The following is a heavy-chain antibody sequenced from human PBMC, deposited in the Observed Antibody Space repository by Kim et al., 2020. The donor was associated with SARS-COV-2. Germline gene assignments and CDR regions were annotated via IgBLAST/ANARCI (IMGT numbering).Heavy chain of an antibody. CDR1: GFSFSSDW. J-gene: IGHJ6*02. D-gene: IGHD1-26*01. CDR2: INSDGSNT. Sequence: GGSLRLSCAASGFSFSSDWMYWVRQAPGKGLVWVSRINSDGSNTGYADSVKGRFTISRDDAKNTVYLQMNSLTAEDTAVYYCARGPSSGSRGYYYYGMGVWGQETTVTVSS. V-gene: IGHV3-74*01. CDR3: ARGPSSGSRGYYYYGMGV.